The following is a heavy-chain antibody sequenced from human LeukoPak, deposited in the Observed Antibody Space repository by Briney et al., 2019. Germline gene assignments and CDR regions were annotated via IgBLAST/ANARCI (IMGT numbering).Heavy chain of an antibody. V-gene: IGHV3-21*01. CDR3: ARHVVAVGFDY. CDR1: GFTFSSYE. Sequence: PGGSLRLSCAASGFTFSSYEMNWVRQAPGKGLQWVSSITRSSSYIYYADSVKGRFTISRDNAKNSLYLQMNSLRAEDTAVYYCARHVVAVGFDYWGQGTLVTVSS. D-gene: IGHD3-22*01. J-gene: IGHJ4*02. CDR2: ITRSSSYI.